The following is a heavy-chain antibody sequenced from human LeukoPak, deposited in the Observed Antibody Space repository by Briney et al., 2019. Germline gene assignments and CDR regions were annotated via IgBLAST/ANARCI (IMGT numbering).Heavy chain of an antibody. J-gene: IGHJ4*02. CDR2: ISSSGSTT. CDR1: GFTFSDYY. D-gene: IGHD5-18*01. V-gene: IGHV3-11*01. CDR3: ARVLYSYGSAAGFDY. Sequence: PGGSLRLSCAASGFTFSDYYMSWIRQAPGKGLEWVSSISSSGSTTYYADSVKGRFTISRDNTKNSLYLQMNSLRAEDTAVYYCARVLYSYGSAAGFDYWGQGTLVTVSS.